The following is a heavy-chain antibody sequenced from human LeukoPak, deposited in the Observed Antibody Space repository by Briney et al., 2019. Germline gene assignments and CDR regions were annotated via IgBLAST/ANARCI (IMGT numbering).Heavy chain of an antibody. CDR2: IYYSGST. J-gene: IGHJ6*03. V-gene: IGHV4-39*07. CDR3: ARFGSPTTTDYYYYMDV. D-gene: IGHD1-1*01. Sequence: PSETLSLTCTVSGGSISSSSYYWGWIRQPPGEGLEWIGSIYYSGSTYYNPSLKSRVTISVDTSKNQFSLKLSSVTAADTAVYYCARFGSPTTTDYYYYMDVWGKGTTVTVSS. CDR1: GGSISSSSYY.